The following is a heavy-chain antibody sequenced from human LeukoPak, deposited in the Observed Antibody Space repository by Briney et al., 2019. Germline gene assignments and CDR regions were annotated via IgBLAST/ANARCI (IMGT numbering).Heavy chain of an antibody. V-gene: IGHV5-51*01. D-gene: IGHD2-21*01. CDR3: ARSFESSSCFFDN. Sequence: GESLKISCQGSGYSFTNHLIAWVRQMPGKGLEWMGVIHPDDSETKYSPSFQGQVTISAEKSTSTAYLQWTSLQASDSAIYYCARSFESSSCFFDNWGQGTLVTVSS. CDR1: GYSFTNHL. CDR2: IHPDDSET. J-gene: IGHJ4*02.